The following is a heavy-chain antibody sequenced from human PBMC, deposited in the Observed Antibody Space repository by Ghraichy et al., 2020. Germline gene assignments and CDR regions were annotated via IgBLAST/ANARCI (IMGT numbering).Heavy chain of an antibody. CDR2: FDPEDGET. D-gene: IGHD6-19*01. J-gene: IGHJ6*02. CDR1: GYTLTEIS. Sequence: ASVKVSCKVSGYTLTEISIHWVRQTPGERLEWMGGFDPEDGETIYAEKFQGRVTMTEDMSTDTAYMELSSLRSEDTAMYYCATDNTIAVAGRAYFYGMDVWGQGTTVTVSS. CDR3: ATDNTIAVAGRAYFYGMDV. V-gene: IGHV1-24*01.